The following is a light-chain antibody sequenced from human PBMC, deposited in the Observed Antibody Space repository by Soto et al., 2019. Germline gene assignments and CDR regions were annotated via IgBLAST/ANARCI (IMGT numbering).Light chain of an antibody. J-gene: IGKJ1*01. Sequence: EIVMTQSPATLSVSPGERATLSCRASQSVSSNLAWYQQKPGQAPRLLIYGASTRATGIPARFSGCGSGTEFTLTISSLQSEDFAVYYCQQYNNWRTFGQGTKVDIK. CDR2: GAS. V-gene: IGKV3-15*01. CDR1: QSVSSN. CDR3: QQYNNWRT.